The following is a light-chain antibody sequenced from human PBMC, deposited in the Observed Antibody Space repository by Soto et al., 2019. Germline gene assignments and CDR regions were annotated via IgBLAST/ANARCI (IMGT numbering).Light chain of an antibody. Sequence: QSALTQPASVSGSLGQSITISCTGTSSDVGGYNYVSWYQQYPGKAPKFMIYEVSNRPSGVSSRFSGSKSGNTASLTISGLQAEDEADYYCTSYTSSRTWVFGGGTQLTVL. CDR2: EVS. CDR1: SSDVGGYNY. V-gene: IGLV2-14*01. CDR3: TSYTSSRTWV. J-gene: IGLJ7*01.